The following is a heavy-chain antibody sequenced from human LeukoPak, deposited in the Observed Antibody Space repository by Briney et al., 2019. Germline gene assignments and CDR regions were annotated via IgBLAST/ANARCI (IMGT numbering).Heavy chain of an antibody. CDR3: ARDSVGASQIDY. CDR1: GSSISSSSYY. CDR2: IYYSGST. J-gene: IGHJ4*02. D-gene: IGHD1-26*01. V-gene: IGHV4-39*07. Sequence: SETLSLTCTVSGSSISSSSYYWGWIRQPPGKGLEWIGNIYYSGSTYYNPSLKSRFTISVDTSKNQFCLKLSSVTAADTAVYYCARDSVGASQIDYWGQGTLVTVSS.